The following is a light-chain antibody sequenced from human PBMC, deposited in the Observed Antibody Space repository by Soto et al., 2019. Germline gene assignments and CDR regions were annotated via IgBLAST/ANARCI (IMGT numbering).Light chain of an antibody. CDR1: SGDVGAYNL. CDR3: SSYTSSSSYV. Sequence: QSVLTQPASVSGSPGQSITISCTGTSGDVGAYNLVSWYQQYPGKAPKLMIYEVSHRPSGVSIRFSGSKSGNTASLTISGLQAEDEADYYCSSYTSSSSYVFGTGTKVTVL. V-gene: IGLV2-14*01. CDR2: EVS. J-gene: IGLJ1*01.